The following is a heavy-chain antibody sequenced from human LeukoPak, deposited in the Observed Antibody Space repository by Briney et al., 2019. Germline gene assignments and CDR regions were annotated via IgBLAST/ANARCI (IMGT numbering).Heavy chain of an antibody. D-gene: IGHD2-2*01. V-gene: IGHV3-7*01. Sequence: GGSLRLSCAASGFTFSSDWMSWVRQAPGNGLEWVANIKQDGSEKYYVDSVKGRFTISRDNAKNSLYLQVNSLRAEDTAVYYCAREIHPAAAVDYWGQGTLVTVSS. CDR3: AREIHPAAAVDY. CDR1: GFTFSSDW. CDR2: IKQDGSEK. J-gene: IGHJ4*02.